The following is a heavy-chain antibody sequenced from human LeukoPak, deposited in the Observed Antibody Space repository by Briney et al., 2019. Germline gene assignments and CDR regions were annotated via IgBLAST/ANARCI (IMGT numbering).Heavy chain of an antibody. CDR3: ARDERYSGYDSGGWFDP. CDR1: GYTFTGYY. CDR2: ISAYSGNT. J-gene: IGHJ5*02. V-gene: IGHV1-18*04. Sequence: ASVKVSCKTSGYTFTGYYMHWVRQAPGQGLEWMGWISAYSGNTNYAQKLQGRVTMTTDTSTSTAYTELRSLRSDDTAVYYCARDERYSGYDSGGWFDPWGQGTLVTVSS. D-gene: IGHD5-12*01.